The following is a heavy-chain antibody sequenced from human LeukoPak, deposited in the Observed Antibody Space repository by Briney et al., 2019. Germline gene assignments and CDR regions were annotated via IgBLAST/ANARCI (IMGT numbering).Heavy chain of an antibody. J-gene: IGHJ4*02. D-gene: IGHD5-24*01. CDR3: ARSEDGYVDY. V-gene: IGHV3-21*01. CDR2: ISSSSSYI. Sequence: GGSLRLSCAASGFTVSSNYMSWVRQAPGKGLEWVSSISSSSSYIYYADSVKGRFTISRDNAKNSLYLQMNSLRAEDTAVYYCARSEDGYVDYWGQGTLVTVSS. CDR1: GFTVSSNY.